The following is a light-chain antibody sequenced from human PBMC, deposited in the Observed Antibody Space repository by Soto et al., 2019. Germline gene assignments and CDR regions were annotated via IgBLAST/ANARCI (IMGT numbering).Light chain of an antibody. CDR3: QQRSNWPIT. Sequence: EIVFTQSPATLSLSPGEGATLSCRASQRVSGYLAWYQQKPGQAPRLLIHDASNRATGIPAGFSGSRSGTEFTLTISSLEPEDFAVYYCQQRSNWPITFGQGTQLEIK. CDR1: QRVSGY. CDR2: DAS. V-gene: IGKV3-11*01. J-gene: IGKJ5*01.